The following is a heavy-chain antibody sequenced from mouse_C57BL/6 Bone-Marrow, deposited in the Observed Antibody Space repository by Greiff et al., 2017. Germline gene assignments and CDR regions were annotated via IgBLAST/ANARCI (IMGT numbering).Heavy chain of an antibody. V-gene: IGHV1-26*01. Sequence: EVQLQQSGPELVKPGASVKISCKASGYTFTDYYMNWVKQSHGKSLEWIGDINPNNGGTSYNQKFKGKATLTVDKSSSTAYMELRSLTSEDSAVYYCARRGGVPYWGQGTTLTVSS. CDR1: GYTFTDYY. D-gene: IGHD1-1*02. J-gene: IGHJ2*01. CDR2: INPNNGGT. CDR3: ARRGGVPY.